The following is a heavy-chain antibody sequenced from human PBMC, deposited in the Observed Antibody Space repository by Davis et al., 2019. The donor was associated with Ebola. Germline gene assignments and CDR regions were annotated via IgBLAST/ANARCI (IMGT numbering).Heavy chain of an antibody. V-gene: IGHV4-39*01. Sequence: MPSETLSLTCTVSGAFISSRSYYWGWIRQPPGKGLEWVGSFSYGDNTHYYNPSLRSRVTISVDTSRNQFSLKLSSATAADTAVYYCARPWYSGTYYDAYDIWGQGTMVAVSS. J-gene: IGHJ3*02. CDR2: FSYGDNTH. CDR1: GAFISSRSYY. D-gene: IGHD1-26*01. CDR3: ARPWYSGTYYDAYDI.